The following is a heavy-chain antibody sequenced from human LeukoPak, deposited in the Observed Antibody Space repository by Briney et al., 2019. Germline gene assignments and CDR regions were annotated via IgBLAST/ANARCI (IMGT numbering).Heavy chain of an antibody. Sequence: GGSLRLSCAASGFTFRDYVISWVRHAPGKGLELVSSISPSGDSTYYAGSVRGRFTLSRDNSKNTVYFQMNSLRAEDTAIYYCAQDWPSAVTTTPGFWGQGTMVIVSS. D-gene: IGHD4-17*01. CDR2: ISPSGDST. CDR3: AQDWPSAVTTTPGF. V-gene: IGHV3-23*01. CDR1: GFTFRDYV. J-gene: IGHJ3*01.